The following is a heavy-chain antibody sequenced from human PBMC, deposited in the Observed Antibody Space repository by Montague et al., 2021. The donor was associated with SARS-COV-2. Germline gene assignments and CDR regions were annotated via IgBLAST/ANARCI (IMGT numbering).Heavy chain of an antibody. D-gene: IGHD3-22*01. CDR2: IYHAGNI. V-gene: IGHV4-39*01. CDR1: GDSIGSSSYY. J-gene: IGHJ1*01. CDR3: ARGPRMGGSGYYYN. Sequence: SETRSLTCTVSGDSIGSSSYYWGWIRQPPGKGLEWIGSIYHAGNIYYNPSLKTRVSLSIDERKNQFSLKFYSVTVADTAVYSCARGPRMGGSGYYYNWGQGILVPVSS.